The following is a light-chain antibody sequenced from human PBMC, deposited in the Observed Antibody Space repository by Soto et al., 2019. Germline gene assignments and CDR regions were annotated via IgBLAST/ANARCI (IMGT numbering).Light chain of an antibody. J-gene: IGKJ5*01. Sequence: DIQMTQSPSSLSASVGDRVTISCRASQGISNYLAWYQQKPGKVPKLLIFAASTLQSGVPSRFSGSGSGTEFTLTISSLQPEDVATYYCQEYNSAPITFGQGTRLEIK. CDR3: QEYNSAPIT. CDR1: QGISNY. V-gene: IGKV1-27*01. CDR2: AAS.